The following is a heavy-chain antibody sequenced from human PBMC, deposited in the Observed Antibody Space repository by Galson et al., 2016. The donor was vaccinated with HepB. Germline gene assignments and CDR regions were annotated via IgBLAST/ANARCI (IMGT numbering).Heavy chain of an antibody. CDR1: GFPFSHYA. CDR2: IGGAGGTT. J-gene: IGHJ3*02. V-gene: IGHV3-23*01. Sequence: SLRLSCAASGFPFSHYAMNWVRQAPGKGLEWVSAIGGAGGTTHYADSVKGRFTISRDNSKNTLYLQMNSLGAEDTALYYCAKDAATAVKEAFDIWGQGTMVTVSS. D-gene: IGHD4-23*01. CDR3: AKDAATAVKEAFDI.